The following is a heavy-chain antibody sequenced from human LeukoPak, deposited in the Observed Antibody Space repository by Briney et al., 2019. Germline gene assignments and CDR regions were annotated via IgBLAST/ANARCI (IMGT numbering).Heavy chain of an antibody. D-gene: IGHD2-8*01. CDR2: ISSSSSYI. V-gene: IGHV3-21*01. Sequence: KTGGSLRLSCAASGFTFSSYSMNWVRQAPGKGLEWVSSISSSSSYIYYADSVKGRFTISRDNAKNSLYLQMNSLRAEDTAVYYCARASYCTNGVCYAYYYYMDVWGKGTTVTVSS. CDR1: GFTFSSYS. J-gene: IGHJ6*03. CDR3: ARASYCTNGVCYAYYYYMDV.